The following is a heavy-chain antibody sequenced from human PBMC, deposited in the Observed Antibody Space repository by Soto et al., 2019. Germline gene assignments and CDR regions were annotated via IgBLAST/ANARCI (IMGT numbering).Heavy chain of an antibody. CDR2: ISYDGSNK. CDR1: GFTFSSYG. CDR3: AKDLGGGGSCPDY. V-gene: IGHV3-30*18. Sequence: PGGSLRLSCAASGFTFSSYGMHWVRQAPGKGLEWVAVISYDGSNKYYADSVKGRFTISRGNSKNTLYLQMNSLRAEDTAVYYCAKDLGGGGSCPDYWGQGTLVTVSS. D-gene: IGHD2-15*01. J-gene: IGHJ4*02.